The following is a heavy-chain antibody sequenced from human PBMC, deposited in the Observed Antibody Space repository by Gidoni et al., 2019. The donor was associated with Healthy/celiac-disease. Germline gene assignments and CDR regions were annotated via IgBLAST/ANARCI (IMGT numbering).Heavy chain of an antibody. J-gene: IGHJ4*02. CDR2: IYPGDSDT. CDR3: ARSFLENTYHFFDY. Sequence: EVQPVQSGAEVKKSGESPKISCKGSGSSFTSYWIGGVRQMPGKGLEWMGIIYPGDSDTRYSPSFQGQVTISADKSISTVYLQWSTLKASDTAMYYCARSFLENTYHFFDYWGQGTLVTVSS. CDR1: GSSFTSYW. V-gene: IGHV5-51*01.